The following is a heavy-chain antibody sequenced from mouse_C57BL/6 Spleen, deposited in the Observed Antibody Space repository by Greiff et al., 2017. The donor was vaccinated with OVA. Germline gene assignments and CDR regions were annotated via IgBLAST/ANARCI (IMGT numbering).Heavy chain of an antibody. CDR2: ISSGGSYT. V-gene: IGHV5-6*01. CDR1: GFTFSSYG. CDR3: ARHGDSNYVRNAMDD. D-gene: IGHD2-5*01. J-gene: IGHJ4*01. Sequence: EVQRVQSGGDLVKPGGSLKLSCAASGFTFSSYGMSWVRQTPDKRLEWVATISSGGSYTYYSDSVKGRFTISRDNATNTLYLQMSSLTSEDTAMYYGARHGDSNYVRNAMDDWGQGTSVTVAS.